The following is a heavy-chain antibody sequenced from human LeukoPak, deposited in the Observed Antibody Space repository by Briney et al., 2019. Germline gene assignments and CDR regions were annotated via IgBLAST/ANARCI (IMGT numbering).Heavy chain of an antibody. J-gene: IGHJ4*02. CDR2: ISGSGGST. Sequence: PGGSLRLSCAASGFTFSSYATSWVRQAPGKGLEWVSAISGSGGSTYYADSVKGRFTISRDNSKNTLYLQMNSLRAEDTAVYYCAKSSLVVVTAGDYWGQGTLVTVSS. D-gene: IGHD2-21*02. CDR3: AKSSLVVVTAGDY. V-gene: IGHV3-23*01. CDR1: GFTFSSYA.